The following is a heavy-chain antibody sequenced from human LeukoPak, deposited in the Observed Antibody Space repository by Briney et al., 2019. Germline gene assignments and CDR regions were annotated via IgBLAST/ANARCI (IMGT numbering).Heavy chain of an antibody. CDR2: IIPIFGTA. CDR3: ARDYSGQWEQLTGWWIDP. V-gene: IGHV1-69*06. D-gene: IGHD1-26*01. CDR1: GGTFSSYA. Sequence: GSSVKVSCKASGGTFSSYAISWVRQAPGQGLEWMGGIIPIFGTANYAQKFQGRVTITADKSTSTAYMELSSLRSEDTALYYCARDYSGQWEQLTGWWIDPWGQGTLVIVSS. J-gene: IGHJ5*02.